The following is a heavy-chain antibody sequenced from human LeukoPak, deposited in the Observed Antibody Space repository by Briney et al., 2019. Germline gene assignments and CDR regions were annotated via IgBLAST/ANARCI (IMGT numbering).Heavy chain of an antibody. CDR2: IPYDGSNK. CDR1: GFTFSSYA. J-gene: IGHJ4*02. D-gene: IGHD4-23*01. Sequence: PGGSLRLSCAASGFTFSSYAMSWVRQAPGKGLEWVAVIPYDGSNKYYADSVKGRFTISRENSKNRLYLQMNSLGAEDTAVYYCARAEGYGGELDSWGQGTLVTVSS. CDR3: ARAEGYGGELDS. V-gene: IGHV3-30*04.